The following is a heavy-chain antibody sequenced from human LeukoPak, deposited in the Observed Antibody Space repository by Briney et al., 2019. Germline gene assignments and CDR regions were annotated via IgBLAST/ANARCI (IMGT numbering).Heavy chain of an antibody. CDR3: ASQLSGSLFSY. Sequence: GGSLRLSCAASGFTVSSNSMTWVRQAPGEGLEWVSVIYSGGTTDYADSVKGRFTISRDDSKNTLYLQMNSLRAEDTAVYYCASQLSGSLFSYWGRGTLVTVSS. J-gene: IGHJ4*02. V-gene: IGHV3-66*04. CDR1: GFTVSSNS. D-gene: IGHD1-26*01. CDR2: IYSGGTT.